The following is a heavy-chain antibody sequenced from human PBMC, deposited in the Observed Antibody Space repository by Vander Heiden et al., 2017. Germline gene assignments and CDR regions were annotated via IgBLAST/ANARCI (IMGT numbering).Heavy chain of an antibody. Sequence: QVQLQASGSGLVRPSETLSLMCTVTGRPISGYYWSWIRRPPGKGLEWIGYIYYRGSTNYNPSRKSRVTISVDTSKNQFSLKLSSVTAADTAVYYCARTTVTTGGVGMDVWGQGTTVTVSS. J-gene: IGHJ6*02. CDR3: ARTTVTTGGVGMDV. CDR2: IYYRGST. CDR1: GRPISGYY. D-gene: IGHD4-17*01. V-gene: IGHV4-59*01.